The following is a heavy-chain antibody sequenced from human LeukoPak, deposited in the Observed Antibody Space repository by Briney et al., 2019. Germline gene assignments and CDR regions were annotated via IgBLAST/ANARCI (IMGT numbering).Heavy chain of an antibody. V-gene: IGHV3-23*01. J-gene: IGHJ6*02. CDR2: ISGSGGST. CDR3: ARDAPSLGGNSYGMDV. D-gene: IGHD2-15*01. Sequence: GGSLRLSCAASGFTFSSYAMSWVRQAPGKGLEWVSAISGSGGSTYYADSVKGRFTISRDNSKNTLYLQMNSLRAEDTAVYYCARDAPSLGGNSYGMDVWGQGTTVTVSS. CDR1: GFTFSSYA.